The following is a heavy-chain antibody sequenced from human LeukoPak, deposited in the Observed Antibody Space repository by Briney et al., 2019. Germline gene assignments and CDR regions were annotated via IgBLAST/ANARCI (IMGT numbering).Heavy chain of an antibody. Sequence: GGSLRLSCAASGFTFSSYSMNWVRQAPGKGLEWVSSINSKSRYIYYADSLKGRFTISRDNGKNSVYLQMNNLRAEDTAVYFCARADSSSSRLDCWGQGTLVTVSS. J-gene: IGHJ4*02. CDR2: INSKSRYI. CDR1: GFTFSSYS. V-gene: IGHV3-21*01. CDR3: ARADSSSSRLDC. D-gene: IGHD6-6*01.